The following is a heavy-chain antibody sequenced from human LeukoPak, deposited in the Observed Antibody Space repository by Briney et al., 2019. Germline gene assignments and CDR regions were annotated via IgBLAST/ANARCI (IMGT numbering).Heavy chain of an antibody. V-gene: IGHV4-34*01. J-gene: IGHJ4*02. CDR3: ARGPRVGAPDY. D-gene: IGHD1-26*01. Sequence: SETLSLTCAVYGGSFSGYYWSWIRQPPGKGLEWIGEINHSGSTNYNPSLKSRVTISVDTSKNQFSLKLSSVTAADTAVYYCARGPRVGAPDYWGQGTLVTVSS. CDR1: GGSFSGYY. CDR2: INHSGST.